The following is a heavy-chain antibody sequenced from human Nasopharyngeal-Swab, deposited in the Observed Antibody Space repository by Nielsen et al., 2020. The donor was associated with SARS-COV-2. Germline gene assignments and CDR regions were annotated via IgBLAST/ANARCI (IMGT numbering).Heavy chain of an antibody. CDR1: GFTFSSYE. V-gene: IGHV3-48*03. Sequence: GGSLRLSYAASGFTFSSYEMNWVRQAPGKGLEWVSYISSSGSTIYYADSVKGRFTISRDNAKNSLYLQMNSLRAEDTAVYYCARDRERWPQNYYGMDVWGQGTTVTVSS. CDR2: ISSSGSTI. CDR3: ARDRERWPQNYYGMDV. D-gene: IGHD5-24*01. J-gene: IGHJ6*02.